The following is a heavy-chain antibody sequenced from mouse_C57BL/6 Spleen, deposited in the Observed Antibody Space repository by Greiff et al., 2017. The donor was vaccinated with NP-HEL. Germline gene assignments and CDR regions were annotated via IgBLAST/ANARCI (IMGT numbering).Heavy chain of an antibody. CDR1: GFSINSDCY. J-gene: IGHJ4*01. CDR3: ARSHYYGSSYDAMDY. V-gene: IGHV3-3*01. D-gene: IGHD1-1*01. Sequence: DVQLQESGPSLVRPSQTLSLTCTVTGFSINSDCYWIWIRQFPGNKLEYIGYTFYSGITYYNPSLESRTYITRDTSKNQFSLKLSTVTTEDTATYDCARSHYYGSSYDAMDYWGQGTSVTVSS. CDR2: TFYSGIT.